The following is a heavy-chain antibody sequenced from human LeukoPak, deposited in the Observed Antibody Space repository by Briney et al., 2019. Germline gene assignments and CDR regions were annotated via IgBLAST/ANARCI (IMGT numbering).Heavy chain of an antibody. CDR1: GFTFSSYA. V-gene: IGHV3-23*01. J-gene: IGHJ4*02. CDR2: IGGGGGGT. CDR3: VKDAGTTGEGGPDY. D-gene: IGHD1-7*01. Sequence: PGGSLRLSSVASGFTFSSYAMSGVRQAPGKGLEWVSAIGGGGGGTYYADSVKGRFTISRDNSKNTLYLQMNSLRAEDTAIYYCVKDAGTTGEGGPDYWGQGTLVTVSS.